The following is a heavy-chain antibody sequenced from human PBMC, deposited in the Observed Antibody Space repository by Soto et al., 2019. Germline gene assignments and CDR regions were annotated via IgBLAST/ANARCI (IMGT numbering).Heavy chain of an antibody. CDR2: IIPIFGTA. Sequence: SVKVSCKASGGTFSSYAISWVRQAPGQGLEWMGGIIPIFGTANYAQKFQGRVTITADESTSTAYMELSSLRSEDTAVYYCARRAAAGTGVWFDPWGQGTLVTVSS. V-gene: IGHV1-69*13. D-gene: IGHD6-13*01. J-gene: IGHJ5*02. CDR3: ARRAAAGTGVWFDP. CDR1: GGTFSSYA.